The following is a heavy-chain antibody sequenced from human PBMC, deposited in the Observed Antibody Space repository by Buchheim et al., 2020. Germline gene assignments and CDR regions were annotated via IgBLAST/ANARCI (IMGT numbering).Heavy chain of an antibody. CDR1: GGSFSGYY. D-gene: IGHD3-10*01. V-gene: IGHV4-34*01. J-gene: IGHJ4*02. CDR2: INHSGST. CDR3: ARPNYYGSGSYLY. Sequence: QVQLQQWGAGLLKPSETLSLTCAVYGGSFSGYYWSWIRQPPGKGLEWIGEINHSGSTNYNPSLKSRVTILVETSKNQSSLMLSSVTAADTAVYYCARPNYYGSGSYLYWGQGTL.